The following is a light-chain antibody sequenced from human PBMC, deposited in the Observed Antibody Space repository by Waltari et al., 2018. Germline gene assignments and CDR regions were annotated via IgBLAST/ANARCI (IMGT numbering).Light chain of an antibody. CDR2: DVS. J-gene: IGLJ3*02. CDR3: TSYTRSNTWV. Sequence: QSALTQPPSVSGSPGQSVTISCTGTSSDVGTYNRVSWYQQPPGTAPKLMIYDVSGRPSGVPDGFSGSKSGNTASLTISGLQPEDEADYYCTSYTRSNTWVFGGGTKLTVL. CDR1: SSDVGTYNR. V-gene: IGLV2-18*02.